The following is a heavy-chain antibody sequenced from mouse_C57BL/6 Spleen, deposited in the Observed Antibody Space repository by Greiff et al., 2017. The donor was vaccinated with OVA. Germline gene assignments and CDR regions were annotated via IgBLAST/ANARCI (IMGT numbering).Heavy chain of an antibody. V-gene: IGHV1-82*01. J-gene: IGHJ3*01. Sequence: LQESGPELVKPGASVKISCKASGYAFSSSWMNWVKQRPGKGLEWIGRIYPGDGDTNYNGKFKGKATLTADKSSSTAYMQLSSLTSEDSAVYFCAREEMAYWGQGTLVTVSA. CDR3: AREEMAY. CDR2: IYPGDGDT. CDR1: GYAFSSSW.